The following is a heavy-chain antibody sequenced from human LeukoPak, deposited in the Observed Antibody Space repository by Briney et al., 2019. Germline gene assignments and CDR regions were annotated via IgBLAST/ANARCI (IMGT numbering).Heavy chain of an antibody. J-gene: IGHJ5*02. CDR1: GFTFSTYW. Sequence: GGSLRLSCAASGFTFSTYWMHWVRQAPGKGLVWVSRINSDGSSTSYADSVKGRFTISRDNSKNTLYLQMNSLRGADTAVYYCAKAHTVTTLYWFDPWGQGTLVTVSS. V-gene: IGHV3-74*01. CDR3: AKAHTVTTLYWFDP. D-gene: IGHD4-17*01. CDR2: INSDGSST.